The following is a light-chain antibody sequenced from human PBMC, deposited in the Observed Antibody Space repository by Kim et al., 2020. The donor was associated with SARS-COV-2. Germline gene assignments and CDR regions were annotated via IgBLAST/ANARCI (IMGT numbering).Light chain of an antibody. J-gene: IGKJ2*01. CDR2: GAS. CDR1: QSVNSNY. V-gene: IGKV3-20*01. Sequence: EIVLTQSPGTLVLSPGERATLSCRASQSVNSNYLAWYLQKPGQAPRLLIFGASRRATGIPDRFSGSGSGTDFTLTISRLEPEDFAVYYCQQYDNSPLMYTCGQGTKLEIK. CDR3: QQYDNSPLMYT.